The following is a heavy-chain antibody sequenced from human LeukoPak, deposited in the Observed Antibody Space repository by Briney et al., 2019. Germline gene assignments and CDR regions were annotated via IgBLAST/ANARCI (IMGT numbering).Heavy chain of an antibody. Sequence: PGGSLRLSCVFSGFTFRNHGMHWVRQAPGKGLEWVAVASSDEINQYYADSVRGRFLISRDNSKNTLNLQMNSLRAEDTAVYYCAKDPKYYYDSSGYYDDAFDIWGQGTMVTVSS. V-gene: IGHV3-30*18. CDR3: AKDPKYYYDSSGYYDDAFDI. D-gene: IGHD3-22*01. CDR2: ASSDEINQ. CDR1: GFTFRNHG. J-gene: IGHJ3*02.